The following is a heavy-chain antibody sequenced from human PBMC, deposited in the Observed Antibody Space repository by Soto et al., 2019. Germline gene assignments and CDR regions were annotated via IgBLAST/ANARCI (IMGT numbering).Heavy chain of an antibody. V-gene: IGHV1-18*01. Sequence: QVHLEQSGAEVREPGASVQVSCNTSGYTFTRYGVTWLRQAPGQGLEWMGWISPYIGDTNYAEKFQGRVTMNTDTSTRTAYMELRRLTSDDTATYYCARETAYCSGRTCYTAFDVWGQGTVVTVSS. CDR3: ARETAYCSGRTCYTAFDV. CDR1: GYTFTRYG. D-gene: IGHD2-15*01. CDR2: ISPYIGDT. J-gene: IGHJ3*01.